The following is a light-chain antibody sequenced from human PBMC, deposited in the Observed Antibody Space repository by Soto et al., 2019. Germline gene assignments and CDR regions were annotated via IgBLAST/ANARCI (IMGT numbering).Light chain of an antibody. J-gene: IGKJ2*03. V-gene: IGKV3-20*01. Sequence: EIVLTQSPGTLSLSPGXRATLSCRASQSVINYLGWYQQKPGQAPRLLIYGVSSRATGIPDRFSGSGSGTDFTLTISRLEPEDFAVYYWHQYGSSHSFGQGTKVDIK. CDR2: GVS. CDR1: QSVINY. CDR3: HQYGSSHS.